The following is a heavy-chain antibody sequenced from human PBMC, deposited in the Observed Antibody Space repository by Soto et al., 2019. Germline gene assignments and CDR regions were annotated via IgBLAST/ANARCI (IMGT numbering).Heavy chain of an antibody. D-gene: IGHD6-13*01. CDR3: AHTGTGSSWPRPYYYYGMEV. Sequence: SGPTLVNPTQTLTLTCAFSGFSLSTYGVGVGWIRQPPGKALEWLALIYWDDDKRYSPSLKSRLTITKDTSKNQVVLTMTNMDPVDTATYYCAHTGTGSSWPRPYYYYGMEVRGQGTTVTVSS. CDR2: IYWDDDK. J-gene: IGHJ6*02. CDR1: GFSLSTYGVG. V-gene: IGHV2-5*02.